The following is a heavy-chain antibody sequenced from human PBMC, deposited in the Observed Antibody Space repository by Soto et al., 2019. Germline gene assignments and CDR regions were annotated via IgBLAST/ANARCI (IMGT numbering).Heavy chain of an antibody. CDR3: AKEMIASTLADFFDY. D-gene: IGHD2-21*01. J-gene: IGHJ4*02. CDR1: GFTFSNYG. Sequence: EVQLLESGGGLIQPGGSLRLSCEASGFTFSNYGMTWVRQAPGKGLEWVSTISGSGDRAFYADPVKGRFTISRDNSKNTLYLQMNSLSAEGPAIYYCAKEMIASTLADFFDYWGQGILVTVSS. CDR2: ISGSGDRA. V-gene: IGHV3-23*01.